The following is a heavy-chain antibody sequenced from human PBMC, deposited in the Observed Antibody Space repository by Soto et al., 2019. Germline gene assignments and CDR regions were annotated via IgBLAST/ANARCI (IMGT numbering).Heavy chain of an antibody. CDR3: ATGYSSSPGYFQH. J-gene: IGHJ1*01. D-gene: IGHD6-13*01. V-gene: IGHV1-69*13. Sequence: SVKVSCKSPGVTFSNHAINWVRHSPGQGLEWMGRIIPIFTTTNYAQKFQGRVTMTADESTITAYMELSSLRSEDTAVYYCATGYSSSPGYFQHWGQGTLVTVSS. CDR2: IIPIFTTT. CDR1: GVTFSNHA.